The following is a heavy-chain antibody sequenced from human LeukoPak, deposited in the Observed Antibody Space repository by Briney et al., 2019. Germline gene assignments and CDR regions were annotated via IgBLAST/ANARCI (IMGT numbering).Heavy chain of an antibody. J-gene: IGHJ4*02. Sequence: QPGGSLRLSCAASGFTFSSYAMSWVRQAPGKGLEGVSAISGSGGSTYYADSVKGRFTISRDNSKNTLYLQMNSLRAEDTAVYYCAKSASITIFGVVILDYWGQGTLVTVSS. CDR2: ISGSGGST. V-gene: IGHV3-23*01. CDR1: GFTFSSYA. D-gene: IGHD3-3*01. CDR3: AKSASITIFGVVILDY.